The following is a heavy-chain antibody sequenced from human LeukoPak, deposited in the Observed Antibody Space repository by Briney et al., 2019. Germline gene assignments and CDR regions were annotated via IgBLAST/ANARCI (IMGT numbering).Heavy chain of an antibody. CDR1: GGSISSGGYY. CDR2: IYYSGST. J-gene: IGHJ4*02. CDR3: ARHRRGYSGYESDY. Sequence: SQTLSLTCTVSGGSISSGGYYWSWIRQHPGKGLEWIGYIYYSGSTYYNPSLKSRVTISVDTSKNQFSLKLGSVTAADTAVYYCARHRRGYSGYESDYWGQGTLVTVSS. V-gene: IGHV4-31*03. D-gene: IGHD5-12*01.